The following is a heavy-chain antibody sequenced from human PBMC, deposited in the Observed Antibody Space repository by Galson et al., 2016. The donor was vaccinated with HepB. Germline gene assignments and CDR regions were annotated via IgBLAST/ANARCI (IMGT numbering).Heavy chain of an antibody. J-gene: IGHJ4*02. CDR2: IRNDGGFT. CDR1: GFTFSSYW. V-gene: IGHV3-74*01. Sequence: SLRLSCAASGFTFSSYWMHWVRQAPGKGLVWVSLIRNDGGFTTYADSVKGRFTVSRDNAKNTLYLQMNSLRPEDTAVYYCARDEKGSGPTLDYWGLGTLVTVSS. D-gene: IGHD3-10*01. CDR3: ARDEKGSGPTLDY.